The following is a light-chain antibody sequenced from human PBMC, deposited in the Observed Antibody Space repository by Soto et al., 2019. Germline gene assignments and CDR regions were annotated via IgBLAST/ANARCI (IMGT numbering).Light chain of an antibody. Sequence: EVVLTQPPATLSLSPGGSATLSCRASQNVDNYLAWYQQKPGQAPRLLIYDASNRATGIPARFSGSGSGTAFTLTISCLQSEDFATYYCQQYYSYPITFGQGTRLEIK. CDR2: DAS. CDR1: QNVDNY. CDR3: QQYYSYPIT. V-gene: IGKV3-11*01. J-gene: IGKJ5*01.